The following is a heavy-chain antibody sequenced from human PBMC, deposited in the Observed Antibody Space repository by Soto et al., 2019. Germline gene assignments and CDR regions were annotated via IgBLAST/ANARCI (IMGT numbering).Heavy chain of an antibody. CDR2: ISTYNGDT. V-gene: IGHV1-18*01. D-gene: IGHD2-2*01. J-gene: IGHJ6*02. CDR1: GYTFTRSG. Sequence: ASVKVSCKASGYTFTRSGISWVRQAPGQGLEWMGWISTYNGDTNYADSVKGRFTISRDNSKNTLYLQMNSLRAEDTAVYYCAKGREDIVLVPAVISPNYGMDVWGQGTTVTVSS. CDR3: AKGREDIVLVPAVISPNYGMDV.